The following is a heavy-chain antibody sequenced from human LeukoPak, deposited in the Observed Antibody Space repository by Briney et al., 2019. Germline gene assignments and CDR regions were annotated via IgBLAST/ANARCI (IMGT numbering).Heavy chain of an antibody. V-gene: IGHV4-59*01. J-gene: IGHJ6*02. Sequence: PSETLSLTCTVSGGSISSYYWSWIRQPPGKGLEWIGYIYYSGSTNYNPSLKSRVTISVDTSKNQFSLKLSSVTAADTAVYYCARVIAARRAVYYGMDVWGQGTTVTVSS. CDR3: ARVIAARRAVYYGMDV. CDR1: GGSISSYY. CDR2: IYYSGST. D-gene: IGHD6-13*01.